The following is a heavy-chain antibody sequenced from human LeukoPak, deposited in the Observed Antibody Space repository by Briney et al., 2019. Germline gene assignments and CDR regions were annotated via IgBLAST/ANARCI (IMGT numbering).Heavy chain of an antibody. D-gene: IGHD1-7*01. J-gene: IGHJ3*02. V-gene: IGHV3-23*01. CDR2: ISGSGGST. Sequence: GGSLRLSCAASGFTFSSYAMSWVRQAPGKGLEWVSAISGSGGSTYYADSVKGRFTISRDNAKNSLYLQMNSLRAEDTAVYYCARTTVPDAFDIWGQGTMVTVSS. CDR3: ARTTVPDAFDI. CDR1: GFTFSSYA.